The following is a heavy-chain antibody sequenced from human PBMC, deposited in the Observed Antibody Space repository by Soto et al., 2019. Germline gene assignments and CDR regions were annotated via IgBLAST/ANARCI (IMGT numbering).Heavy chain of an antibody. Sequence: PGGSIRPSCAASGFTFSSYGMNWFCQPPGKGLEWVAVIWYDGSNKYYADSVKGRFTISRDNSKNTLYLQMNSLRAEDTAVYYCARDGGCRDGYTVGCNWFDPWGQGT. CDR1: GFTFSSYG. D-gene: IGHD5-12*01. CDR2: IWYDGSNK. V-gene: IGHV3-33*01. CDR3: ARDGGCRDGYTVGCNWFDP. J-gene: IGHJ5*02.